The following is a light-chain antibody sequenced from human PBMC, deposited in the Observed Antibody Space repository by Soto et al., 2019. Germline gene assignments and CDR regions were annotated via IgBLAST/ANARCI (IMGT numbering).Light chain of an antibody. CDR2: GAS. Sequence: ETVMTQSPDTLSVSPGERATLSCRASQSISSNLAWYQQKPGQAPRLLIYGASTRTTGIPATFSGSGSGTEFTLTISSLQSEDFAVYYCQQYNNWPLTFGGGTKVEIK. CDR1: QSISSN. J-gene: IGKJ4*01. V-gene: IGKV3-15*01. CDR3: QQYNNWPLT.